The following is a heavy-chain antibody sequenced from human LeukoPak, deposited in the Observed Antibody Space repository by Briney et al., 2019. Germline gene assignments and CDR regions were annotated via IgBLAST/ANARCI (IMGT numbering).Heavy chain of an antibody. CDR2: IRSKAYGGTT. CDR1: GFTFSNYA. J-gene: IGHJ4*02. V-gene: IGHV3-49*04. D-gene: IGHD3-22*01. CDR3: TSNYYDSSGYPIAYYFDY. Sequence: GGSLRLSCAASGFTFSNYAMSWVRQAPGKGLEWVGFIRSKAYGGTTEYAASVKGRFTISRDDSKSIAYLQMNSLKTEDTAVYYCTSNYYDSSGYPIAYYFDYWGQGTLVTVSS.